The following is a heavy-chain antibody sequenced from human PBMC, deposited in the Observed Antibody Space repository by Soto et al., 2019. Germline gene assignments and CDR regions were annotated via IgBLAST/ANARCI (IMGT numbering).Heavy chain of an antibody. CDR1: GFTFSSYA. V-gene: IGHV3-30-3*01. J-gene: IGHJ3*02. CDR3: ARAPVSRPYTMIVVVTAFDI. D-gene: IGHD3-22*01. Sequence: GGSLRLSCAASGFTFSSYAMHWVRQAPGKGLEWVAVISYDGSNKYYADSVKGRFTISRDNSKNTLYLQMNSLRAEDTAVYYCARAPVSRPYTMIVVVTAFDIWGQGTMVTVSS. CDR2: ISYDGSNK.